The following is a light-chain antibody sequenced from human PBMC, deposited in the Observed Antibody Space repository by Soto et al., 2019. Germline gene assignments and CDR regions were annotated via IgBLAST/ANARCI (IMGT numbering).Light chain of an antibody. CDR2: AAS. CDR1: QSIRSY. Sequence: DIQMTQSPSSLSASVGDRVTITCRASQSIRSYLNWYQQKPGKAPKLLIYAASSLQSGVPSRFSGSGSVTDFTLTISSLQPEDFATYYCQQSYSTPGTFGQGTNVEIK. CDR3: QQSYSTPGT. J-gene: IGKJ1*01. V-gene: IGKV1-39*01.